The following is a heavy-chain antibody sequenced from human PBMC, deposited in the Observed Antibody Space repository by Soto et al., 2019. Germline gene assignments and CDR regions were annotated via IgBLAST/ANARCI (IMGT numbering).Heavy chain of an antibody. CDR2: IIPIFGTA. J-gene: IGHJ5*02. CDR1: GGTFSSYA. D-gene: IGHD1-20*01. Sequence: PSVKVSCKASGGTFSSYAISWVRQAPGQRLEWMGGIIPIFGTANYAQKFQGRVTITADESTSTAYMELSSLRSEDTAVYYCARDSEITGTTVYNWFDPWGQGTLVTVSS. CDR3: ARDSEITGTTVYNWFDP. V-gene: IGHV1-69*13.